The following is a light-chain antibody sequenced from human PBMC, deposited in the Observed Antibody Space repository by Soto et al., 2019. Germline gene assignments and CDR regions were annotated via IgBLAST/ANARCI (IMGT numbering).Light chain of an antibody. CDR2: DVD. Sequence: QSVLTQPASVSGSPGQSITISCTGTSSDVGGYNYVSWYQQHPGKAPKLMIYDVDNRPSGVSHRFSGSKSGNTASLTISGLQAEDEADYYCCSYTSSTIYVFGSGTKVTVL. CDR3: CSYTSSTIYV. V-gene: IGLV2-14*01. J-gene: IGLJ1*01. CDR1: SSDVGGYNY.